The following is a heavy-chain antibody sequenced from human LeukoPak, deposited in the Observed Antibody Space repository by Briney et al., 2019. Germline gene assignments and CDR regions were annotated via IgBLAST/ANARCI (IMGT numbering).Heavy chain of an antibody. V-gene: IGHV4-34*01. J-gene: IGHJ3*02. Sequence: SETLSLTCAVSGGSISSGGYSWSWIRQPPGKGLEWIGEINHSGSTNYNPSLKSRVTISVDTSKNQFSLKLSSVTAADTAVYYCARRIRPSRGPFDIWGQGTMVTVSS. D-gene: IGHD2/OR15-2a*01. CDR1: GGSISSGGYS. CDR2: INHSGST. CDR3: ARRIRPSRGPFDI.